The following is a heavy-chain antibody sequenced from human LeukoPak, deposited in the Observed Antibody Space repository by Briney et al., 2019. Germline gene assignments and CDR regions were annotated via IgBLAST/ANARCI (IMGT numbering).Heavy chain of an antibody. CDR1: GFSFDTYW. J-gene: IGHJ4*02. Sequence: PGGSLRLSCAASGFSFDTYWMTWVRQAPGKGLEWVANIKKDGSEKFYVDSVKGRFTISRDNTRNSLYLQMNSLRAEDTAVYYCAREFAGDYYARIDSWGQGTLVTVSS. V-gene: IGHV3-7*01. D-gene: IGHD3-22*01. CDR3: AREFAGDYYARIDS. CDR2: IKKDGSEK.